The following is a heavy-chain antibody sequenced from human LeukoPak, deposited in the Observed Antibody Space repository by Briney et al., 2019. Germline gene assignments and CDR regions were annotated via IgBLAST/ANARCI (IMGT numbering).Heavy chain of an antibody. V-gene: IGHV3-64*02. D-gene: IGHD5-12*01. Sequence: GGSLRLSCIGSGFSFNDYAMHWVRQSPGTGLQYVSAISTTAVRTFYADSVRGRFTISRDNAKNTLYLQMGSLRTEDTAVYYCVRDSFYIGYDRGFGYWGQGTLVIVSS. CDR3: VRDSFYIGYDRGFGY. CDR1: GFSFNDYA. CDR2: ISTTAVRT. J-gene: IGHJ4*02.